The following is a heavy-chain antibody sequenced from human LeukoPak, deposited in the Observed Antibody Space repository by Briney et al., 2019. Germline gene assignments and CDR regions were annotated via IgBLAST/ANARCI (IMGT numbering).Heavy chain of an antibody. CDR2: INHSGST. V-gene: IGHV4-34*01. CDR1: GGSFSGYY. Sequence: SETLSLTCAVYGGSFSGYYWSWLRQPPGKGLEWIGEINHSGSTNYNPSLKSRVTISVDTSKNQFSLKLSSVTAADTAVYYCAREVLRYFDWLHTYYFDYWGQGTLVTVSS. J-gene: IGHJ4*02. D-gene: IGHD3-9*01. CDR3: AREVLRYFDWLHTYYFDY.